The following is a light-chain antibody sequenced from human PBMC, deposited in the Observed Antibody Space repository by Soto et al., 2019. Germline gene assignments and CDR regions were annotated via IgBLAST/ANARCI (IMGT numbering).Light chain of an antibody. CDR3: QQYNSYPWT. Sequence: DIQMTQSPSTLSASVGDRVTITCRASQRISSWLAWYQQKPGTAHKLLIYTASTLESGVPSRFSGSGSGTEFPLTVSSLQHDDFATNYCQQYNSYPWTFGQGTKVDIK. V-gene: IGKV1-5*03. CDR2: TAS. J-gene: IGKJ1*01. CDR1: QRISSW.